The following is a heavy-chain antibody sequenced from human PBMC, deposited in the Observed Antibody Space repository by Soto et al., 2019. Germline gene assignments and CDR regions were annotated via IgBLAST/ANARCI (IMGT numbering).Heavy chain of an antibody. CDR1: GYTFTSYG. CDR2: ISAYNGNT. Sequence: GASVKVSCKASGYTFTSYGISWVRQAPGQGLEWMGWISAYNGNTNYAQKLQGRVTMTTDTSTSTAYMELRSLRSDDTAVYYCARDWLGYCSSTSCYAPDYWGQGTLVTVSS. D-gene: IGHD2-2*01. CDR3: ARDWLGYCSSTSCYAPDY. V-gene: IGHV1-18*01. J-gene: IGHJ4*02.